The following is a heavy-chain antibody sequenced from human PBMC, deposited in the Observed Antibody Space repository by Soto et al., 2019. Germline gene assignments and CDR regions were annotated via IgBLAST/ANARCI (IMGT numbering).Heavy chain of an antibody. D-gene: IGHD1-1*01. CDR2: IYHSGST. V-gene: IGHV4-4*02. CDR1: GGSIISSNW. Sequence: LSLTCAVSGGSIISSNWWSWVRQPPGKGLEWIGEIYHSGSTNYNPSLKSRVTISVDKSKNQFSLKLSSVTAADTAVYYCARVFVGGTTGTTTLDYYGMDVWGQGTTVTV. CDR3: ARVFVGGTTGTTTLDYYGMDV. J-gene: IGHJ6*02.